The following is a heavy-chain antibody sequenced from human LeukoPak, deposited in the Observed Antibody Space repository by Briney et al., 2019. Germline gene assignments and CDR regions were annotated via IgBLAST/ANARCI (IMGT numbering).Heavy chain of an antibody. CDR2: INANSGGT. CDR3: AREFGNVPDY. V-gene: IGHV1-2*02. CDR1: GYTFTDNY. J-gene: IGHJ4*02. Sequence: ASVKVSCTASGYTFTDNYMHWVRQAPGQGLGWMGWINANSGGTKYAQKFQGRVTMTRDTSISTAYMELSRLRSDDTVVYYCAREFGNVPDYWGQRTLVTVSS. D-gene: IGHD4-23*01.